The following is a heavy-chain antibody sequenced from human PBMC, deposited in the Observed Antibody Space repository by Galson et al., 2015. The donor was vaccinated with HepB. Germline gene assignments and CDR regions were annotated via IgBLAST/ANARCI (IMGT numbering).Heavy chain of an antibody. CDR1: GFTFSSYA. Sequence: SLRLSCAASGFTFSSYAMHWVRQAPGKGLEWVAIIWYDGSNKYYADSVKGRFTISRDNSKDTLYLQMNSLRAEDTAVYYCARGNYGLATGFDYWGQGTLVTVPS. CDR2: IWYDGSNK. D-gene: IGHD5-12*01. V-gene: IGHV3-33*08. J-gene: IGHJ4*02. CDR3: ARGNYGLATGFDY.